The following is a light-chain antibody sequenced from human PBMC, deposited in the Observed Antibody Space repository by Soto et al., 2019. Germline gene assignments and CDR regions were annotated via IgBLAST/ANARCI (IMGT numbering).Light chain of an antibody. Sequence: QSVLTQPASVSGSPGQSITIPCTGTSSDVGGLNSVSWYQLRPGTAPKLILYDVVDRPSGVSYRFSGSKSGNTASLTISGLQAADEADYFCSSYTSTMTNVFGSGTKVTVL. CDR2: DVV. V-gene: IGLV2-14*03. CDR3: SSYTSTMTNV. CDR1: SSDVGGLNS. J-gene: IGLJ1*01.